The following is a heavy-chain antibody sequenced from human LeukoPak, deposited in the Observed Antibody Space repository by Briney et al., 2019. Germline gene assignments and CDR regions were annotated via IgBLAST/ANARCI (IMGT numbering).Heavy chain of an antibody. CDR1: GLTLSDHI. J-gene: IGHJ3*02. V-gene: IGHV3-72*01. Sequence: GGSLRLSCTSSGLTLSDHIIDWVRQAPGKGLEWVGRSRRKSQSYTTEYAASVKDRFTISRDDSKNSLHLQMNSLKTEDTAVYFCTRDGGDSGNTAFDIWGQGTMVTVSS. CDR2: SRRKSQSYTT. CDR3: TRDGGDSGNTAFDI. D-gene: IGHD3-16*01.